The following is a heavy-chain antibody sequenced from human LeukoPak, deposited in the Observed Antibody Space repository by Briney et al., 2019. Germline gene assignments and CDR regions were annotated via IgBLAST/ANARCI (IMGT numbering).Heavy chain of an antibody. CDR1: GLTVSSNC. V-gene: IGHV3-53*01. CDR3: AKRGSVAGAPYYFDY. Sequence: GGSLRLSCAASGLTVSSNCMSWVRQAPGKGLEWVSFIYSGGNTYYADSVKGRFTISRDNSKNTLYLQMNSLRAEDTAVYYCAKRGSVAGAPYYFDYWGQGTLVTVSS. J-gene: IGHJ4*02. CDR2: IYSGGNT. D-gene: IGHD6-19*01.